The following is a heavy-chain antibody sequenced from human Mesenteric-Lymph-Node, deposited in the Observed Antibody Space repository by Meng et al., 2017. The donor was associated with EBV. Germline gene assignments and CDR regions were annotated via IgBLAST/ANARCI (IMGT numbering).Heavy chain of an antibody. Sequence: QVPLEQWGAVLLKPSATLAPTWEVSGGSCSNYYWSWIRQTPGKGLEWIGEINHSGSANYNPSLKSRVTISIDTSKNQFSLRLNSVTAADTAVYYCARGVQVAWRFDPWGQGTLVTVSS. CDR2: INHSGSA. D-gene: IGHD2-15*01. CDR3: ARGVQVAWRFDP. V-gene: IGHV4-34*02. CDR1: GGSCSNYY. J-gene: IGHJ5*02.